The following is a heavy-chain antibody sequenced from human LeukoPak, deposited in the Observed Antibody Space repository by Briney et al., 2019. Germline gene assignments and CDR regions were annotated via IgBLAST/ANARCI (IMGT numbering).Heavy chain of an antibody. Sequence: GGSLRLFCAASGFTFSSYWMSWVRQAPGKGLEWVANIKQDGSEKYYVDSVKGRFTISRDNAKNSLYLQMNSLRAEDTAVYYCARVGLRLGELSLLYFQHWGQGTLVTVSS. D-gene: IGHD3-16*02. V-gene: IGHV3-7*01. J-gene: IGHJ1*01. CDR1: GFTFSSYW. CDR2: IKQDGSEK. CDR3: ARVGLRLGELSLLYFQH.